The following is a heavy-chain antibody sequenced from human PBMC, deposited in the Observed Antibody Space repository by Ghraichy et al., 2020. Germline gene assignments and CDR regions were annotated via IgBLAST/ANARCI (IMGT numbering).Heavy chain of an antibody. V-gene: IGHV3-7*01. CDR1: GFTFSNFW. J-gene: IGHJ4*02. Sequence: GGSLRLSCAVSGFTFSNFWMSWVRQAPGKGAEWVANINKDGSEKNYVDSVKGRFTISRDNAKNSLYLQMNSLRAEDTAVYYCSDFDYWGQGTLVTVSS. CDR3: SDFDY. CDR2: INKDGSEK.